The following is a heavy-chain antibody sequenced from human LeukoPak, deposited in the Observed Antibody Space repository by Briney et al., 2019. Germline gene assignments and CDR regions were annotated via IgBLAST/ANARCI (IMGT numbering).Heavy chain of an antibody. V-gene: IGHV4-59*08. Sequence: SETLSLTCTVSGGSISSYYWSWIRQPPGKGLEWIGYIYYSGSTNYNPSLKSRVTISVDTSKNQFSLKLSSVTAADTAVYYCARLEGYYYDSSGYQGRDWFDPWGQGTLVTVSS. J-gene: IGHJ5*02. D-gene: IGHD3-22*01. CDR2: IYYSGST. CDR1: GGSISSYY. CDR3: ARLEGYYYDSSGYQGRDWFDP.